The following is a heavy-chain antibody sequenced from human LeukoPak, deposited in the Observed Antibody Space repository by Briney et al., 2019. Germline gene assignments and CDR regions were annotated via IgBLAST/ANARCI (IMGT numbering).Heavy chain of an antibody. CDR2: INPNSGGT. D-gene: IGHD3/OR15-3a*01. CDR1: GYTFTGYY. V-gene: IGHV1-2*02. Sequence: ASVKVSCKASGYTFTGYYMHWVRQAPGQGLEWMGWINPNSGGTNYAQKFQGRVTMTRDTSISTAYMELSRLRSDDTAVYYCARRRAPGTGFFDYWGQGALVTVSS. CDR3: ARRRAPGTGFFDY. J-gene: IGHJ4*02.